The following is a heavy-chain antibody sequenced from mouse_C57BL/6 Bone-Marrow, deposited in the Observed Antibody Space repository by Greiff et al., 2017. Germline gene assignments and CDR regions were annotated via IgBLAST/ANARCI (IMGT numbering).Heavy chain of an antibody. CDR2: IDPSDSYT. CDR1: GYTFTSYW. V-gene: IGHV1-69*01. CDR3: ARDYYGSSGAMDY. J-gene: IGHJ4*01. Sequence: VQLQQPGAELVMPGASVKLSCKASGYTFTSYWMHWVKQRPGQGLEWIGEIDPSDSYTNYNQTFKGKSTLTVDKSSSTAYMQLSSLTSEDSAVYYCARDYYGSSGAMDYWGQGTSVTVSS. D-gene: IGHD1-1*01.